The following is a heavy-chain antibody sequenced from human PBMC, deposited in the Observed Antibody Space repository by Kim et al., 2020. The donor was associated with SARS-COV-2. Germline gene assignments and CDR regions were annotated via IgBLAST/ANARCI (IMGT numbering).Heavy chain of an antibody. J-gene: IGHJ6*02. CDR2: IYYSGST. CDR1: GGSISRGGYY. CDR3: ARGITSFGVVTNGMDV. Sequence: SETLSLTCTVSGGSISRGGYYWSWIRQHPGKGLEWIGYIYYSGSTYYNPSLKSRVTISVDTSKNQFSLKLSSVTAADTAVYYCARGITSFGVVTNGMDVWGQGTTVTVSS. D-gene: IGHD3-3*01. V-gene: IGHV4-31*03.